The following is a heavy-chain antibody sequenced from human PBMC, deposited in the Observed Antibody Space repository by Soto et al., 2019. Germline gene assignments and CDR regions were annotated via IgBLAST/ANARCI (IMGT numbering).Heavy chain of an antibody. CDR1: GVSISGFY. Sequence: QVQLQGSGPGLVRPSETLSLTCAVSGVSISGFYWSWIRQPPGKGLEYIGYIHDSGSTYYNPSLKXRXTXXLDSSKNQFSLKLTSVTAADTAIYYCARGHLWLEDWGQGTLVTVSS. CDR2: IHDSGST. V-gene: IGHV4-59*01. CDR3: ARGHLWLED. D-gene: IGHD3-3*01. J-gene: IGHJ4*02.